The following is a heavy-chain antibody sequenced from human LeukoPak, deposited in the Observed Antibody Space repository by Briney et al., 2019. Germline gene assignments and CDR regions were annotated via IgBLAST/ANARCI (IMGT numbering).Heavy chain of an antibody. Sequence: SETLSLTCTVSGGSISSSSYYWGWIRQPPGKGLEWIGSIYYSGSTYYNPSLKSRVTISVDTSKNQFSLKLSSVTAADTAVYYCARVPLSSSSSYYMDVCGKGTTVTVAS. V-gene: IGHV4-39*07. CDR1: GGSISSSSYY. CDR2: IYYSGST. J-gene: IGHJ6*03. D-gene: IGHD6-6*01. CDR3: ARVPLSSSSSYYMDV.